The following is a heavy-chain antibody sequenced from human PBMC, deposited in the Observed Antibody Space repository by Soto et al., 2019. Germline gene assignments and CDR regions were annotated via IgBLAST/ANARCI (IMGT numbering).Heavy chain of an antibody. CDR1: GGSISSSSYY. CDR3: ARHRRGSYSSASGEIDY. Sequence: SETLSLTCTVSGGSISSSSYYWGWIRQPPGKGLEWIGIIYYSGNIYYNPSLKSRVTISVDTSKSQFSLKLSSVTAADTAVFYCARHRRGSYSSASGEIDYWGQGTLVTVSS. V-gene: IGHV4-39*01. D-gene: IGHD6-6*01. CDR2: IYYSGNI. J-gene: IGHJ4*02.